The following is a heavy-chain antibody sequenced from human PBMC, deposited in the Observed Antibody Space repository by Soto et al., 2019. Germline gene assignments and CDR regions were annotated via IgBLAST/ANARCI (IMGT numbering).Heavy chain of an antibody. D-gene: IGHD5-12*01. CDR2: ISGSGGST. J-gene: IGHJ4*02. V-gene: IGHV3-23*01. CDR3: ASEQVATIREYFDY. CDR1: GFTISSYA. Sequence: GGSLRLSCAASGFTISSYAMSWVRQAPGKGLEWVSAISGSGGSTYYADSVKGRFTISRDNSKNTLYLQMNSLRAEDTAVYYCASEQVATIREYFDYWGQGTLVTVSS.